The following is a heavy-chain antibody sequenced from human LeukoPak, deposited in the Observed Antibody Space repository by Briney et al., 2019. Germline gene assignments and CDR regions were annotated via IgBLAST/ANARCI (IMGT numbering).Heavy chain of an antibody. J-gene: IGHJ3*02. Sequence: SETLSLTCTVSGGSVSSGSYYWSWIRQPPGRGLEWIGYIYYSGSTNYNPSLKSRVTISVDTSKNQFSLKLSSVTAADTAVYYCARGNNYDILTGYYLGGAFDIWGQGTMVTVSS. CDR2: IYYSGST. D-gene: IGHD3-9*01. V-gene: IGHV4-61*01. CDR1: GGSVSSGSYY. CDR3: ARGNNYDILTGYYLGGAFDI.